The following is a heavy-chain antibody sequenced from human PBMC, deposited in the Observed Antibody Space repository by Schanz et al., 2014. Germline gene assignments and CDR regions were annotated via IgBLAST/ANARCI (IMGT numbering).Heavy chain of an antibody. CDR2: IWYDENNK. Sequence: QVQLVESGGGVVQPGRSLRLSCAASGFIFSSYGMHWVRQAPGKGLEWVAVIWYDENNKYYADSVKGRFTMSRDNSKNTLYLQMNSLSADDTAVFYCAKGMGYCSGGTCYDYYYYGLDVWGQGTTVTVSS. CDR3: AKGMGYCSGGTCYDYYYYGLDV. V-gene: IGHV3-33*06. CDR1: GFIFSSYG. J-gene: IGHJ6*02. D-gene: IGHD2-15*01.